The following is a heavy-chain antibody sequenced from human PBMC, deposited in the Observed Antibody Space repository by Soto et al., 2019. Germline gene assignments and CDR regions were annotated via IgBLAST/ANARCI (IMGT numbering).Heavy chain of an antibody. CDR2: IIPIFGTA. CDR3: AREGNSSSWYVCGMDV. D-gene: IGHD6-13*01. Sequence: ASVKVSCKASGGTFSSYAISWVRQAPGQGLEWMGGIIPIFGTANYAQKFQGRVTITADESTSTAYMELSSLRSEDTAVYYCAREGNSSSWYVCGMDVWGQGTTVTVSS. CDR1: GGTFSSYA. J-gene: IGHJ6*02. V-gene: IGHV1-69*13.